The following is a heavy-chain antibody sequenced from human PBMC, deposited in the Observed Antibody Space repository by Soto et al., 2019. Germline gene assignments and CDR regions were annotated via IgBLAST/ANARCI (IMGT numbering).Heavy chain of an antibody. CDR3: ARSQGSSTSLETYYYYYYGMDV. J-gene: IGHJ6*02. D-gene: IGHD2-2*01. V-gene: IGHV1-69*01. CDR1: GGTFGSYA. Sequence: QVQLVQSGAEVNKPGSSVKVSCKASGGTFGSYAISWVRQAPGQGLEWMGGIIPIPGTANYAQKFQGRVTIAADESTSTAYMELSSLRSEHTAVYYCARSQGSSTSLETYYYYYYGMDVWGQGTTVTVSS. CDR2: IIPIPGTA.